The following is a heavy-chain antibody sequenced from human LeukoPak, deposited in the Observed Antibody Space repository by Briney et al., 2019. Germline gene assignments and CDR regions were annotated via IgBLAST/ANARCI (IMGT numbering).Heavy chain of an antibody. V-gene: IGHV3-21*06. Sequence: GGSLRLSCAASGFTFNRETMNWVRQAPGKGLEWVSSISSSNSYIYYADSVKGRCTISRDNAKNSVYLQMNSLRPEDTAMYYCASDFTSRGIAMIWGQGTLVAVSS. J-gene: IGHJ4*02. CDR1: GFTFNRET. CDR2: ISSSNSYI. D-gene: IGHD2-2*01. CDR3: ASDFTSRGIAMI.